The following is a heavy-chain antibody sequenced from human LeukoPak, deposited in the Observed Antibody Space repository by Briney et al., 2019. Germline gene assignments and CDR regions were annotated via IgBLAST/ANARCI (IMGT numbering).Heavy chain of an antibody. CDR3: VSAPASDLVVAVDACDI. Sequence: SETLSFTCTVSGCSISSNYWTWIRQPQGKGLEWIAYIYYSGYPNYTPSLKSRVTISVDRSKTQFSLKLSSVTAADTAVYYCVSAPASDLVVAVDACDIWGQGTMVTVSS. CDR2: IYYSGYP. V-gene: IGHV4-59*08. D-gene: IGHD6-19*01. CDR1: GCSISSNY. J-gene: IGHJ3*02.